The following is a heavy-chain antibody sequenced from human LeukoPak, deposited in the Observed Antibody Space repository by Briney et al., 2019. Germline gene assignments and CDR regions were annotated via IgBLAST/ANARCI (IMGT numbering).Heavy chain of an antibody. CDR1: GYTFTSYG. D-gene: IGHD1-26*01. Sequence: GASVKVSCKASGYTFTSYGISWVRQAPGQGLEWMGWISAYNGNTNYAQKLQGRVTMTTDTSTGTAYMELRSLRSEDTAVYYCATHIVGATIGAFDIWGQGTMVTVSS. CDR2: ISAYNGNT. J-gene: IGHJ3*02. V-gene: IGHV1-18*01. CDR3: ATHIVGATIGAFDI.